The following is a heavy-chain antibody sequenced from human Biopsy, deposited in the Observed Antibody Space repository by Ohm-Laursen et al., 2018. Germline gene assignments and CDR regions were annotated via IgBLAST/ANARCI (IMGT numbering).Heavy chain of an antibody. D-gene: IGHD2-15*01. Sequence: GSLRLSCAASGFTVSDYYMSWIRQAPGRGLEWVSDINSSGSTKYHAESVKGRFTISRDNAMNSVYLQMNSLRGEDTAVYYCARAVGIAAAPIDYWGQGTLVTVSS. V-gene: IGHV3-11*01. CDR3: ARAVGIAAAPIDY. J-gene: IGHJ4*02. CDR2: INSSGSTK. CDR1: GFTVSDYY.